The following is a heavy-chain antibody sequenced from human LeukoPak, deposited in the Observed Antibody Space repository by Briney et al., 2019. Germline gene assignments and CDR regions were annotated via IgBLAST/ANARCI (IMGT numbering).Heavy chain of an antibody. CDR1: GDSW. CDR3: AKMPVSYSSGWSNFDY. V-gene: IGHV3-74*01. J-gene: IGHJ4*02. Sequence: GGSLRLSCAGSGDSWMHWVRQVPGKGLVWVSRIKTDGSSTSYADSVKGRFTISNDNAENTLYLQMTSLRAEDTAVYYCAKMPVSYSSGWSNFDYWGQGTLVTVSS. CDR2: IKTDGSST. D-gene: IGHD6-19*01.